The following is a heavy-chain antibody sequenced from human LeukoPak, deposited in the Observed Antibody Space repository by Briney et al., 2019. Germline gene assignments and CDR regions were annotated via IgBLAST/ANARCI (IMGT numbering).Heavy chain of an antibody. CDR3: ARVPAASTYYYMDV. CDR1: GYTFTSYG. CDR2: ISAYNGNT. J-gene: IGHJ6*03. D-gene: IGHD2-2*01. Sequence: ASVKVSCKASGYTFTSYGISWVRQAPGQGLEWMGWISAYNGNTNYAQKLQGRVTMTTDTSTSTAYMELRSLRSDDTAVYYCARVPAASTYYYMDVWGKGTTVTISS. V-gene: IGHV1-18*01.